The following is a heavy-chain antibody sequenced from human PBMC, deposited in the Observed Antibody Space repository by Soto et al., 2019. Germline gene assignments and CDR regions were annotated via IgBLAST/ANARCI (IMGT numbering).Heavy chain of an antibody. CDR2: INSDGSST. V-gene: IGHV3-74*01. J-gene: IGHJ4*02. D-gene: IGHD2-15*01. Sequence: EVQLVESGGGLVQPGGSLRLSCAASGFTFSSYWMHWVRQAPGKGLVWVSRINSDGSSTSYADSVKGRFTISRDNAKNTRYLQMNSLRAEDTAVHYCVRTSLVVVAATREDYWGQGTLVTVSS. CDR1: GFTFSSYW. CDR3: VRTSLVVVAATREDY.